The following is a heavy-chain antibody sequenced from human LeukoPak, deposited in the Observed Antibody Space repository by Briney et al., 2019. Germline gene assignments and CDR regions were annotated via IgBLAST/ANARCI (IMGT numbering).Heavy chain of an antibody. CDR2: IYSSGSA. CDR3: QSRYLEWLLEY. Sequence: SETLSLTCTVSGGSINSNNYYWGWIRQPPGKGLEWIGSIYSSGSAYYNPSLKSRVTISVDTSKNQFSLRLSTVTAADTAVYYCQSRYLEWLLEYWGQGTLVTVSS. D-gene: IGHD3-3*01. CDR1: GGSINSNNYY. V-gene: IGHV4-39*01. J-gene: IGHJ4*02.